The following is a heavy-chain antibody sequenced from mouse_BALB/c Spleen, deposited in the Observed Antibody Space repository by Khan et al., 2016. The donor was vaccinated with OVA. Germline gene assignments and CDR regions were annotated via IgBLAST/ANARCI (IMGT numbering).Heavy chain of an antibody. J-gene: IGHJ3*01. CDR3: ARSYDEAWFAY. V-gene: IGHV1-77*01. CDR1: GYTFTDYV. CDR2: IYPGSGRT. D-gene: IGHD1-1*01. Sequence: QVQLKQSGPELVKPGASVKMSCKASGYTFTDYVISWVKQRTGQGLEWIGEIYPGSGRTYYNERFKGKATLTADKSSNTAYMQLSSLTSEDSAVSFCARSYDEAWFAYWGQGTPVTVSA.